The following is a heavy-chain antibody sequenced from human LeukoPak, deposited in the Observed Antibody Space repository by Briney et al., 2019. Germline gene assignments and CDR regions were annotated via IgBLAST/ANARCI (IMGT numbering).Heavy chain of an antibody. D-gene: IGHD3-10*01. CDR2: INHSGST. J-gene: IGHJ4*02. CDR3: ARATMVRGVIITRYYFDY. Sequence: SETLSLTCAVYGGSFSGYYWSWIRQPPGKGLEWIGEINHSGSTNYNPSLKSRVTISVDTSKNQFSLKLSSVTAADTAVYYCARATMVRGVIITRYYFDYWGQGTLVTVSS. V-gene: IGHV4-34*01. CDR1: GGSFSGYY.